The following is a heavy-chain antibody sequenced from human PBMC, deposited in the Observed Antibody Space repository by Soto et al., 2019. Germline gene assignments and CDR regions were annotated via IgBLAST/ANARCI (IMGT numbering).Heavy chain of an antibody. CDR1: GITFDDYA. J-gene: IGHJ4*02. CDR2: ISWNSGSI. D-gene: IGHD6-13*01. V-gene: IGHV3-9*01. CDR3: AKDKRASSWYYFDY. Sequence: EVQLVESGGGLVQPGRSLRLSCAASGITFDDYAMHWVRQAPGKGLEWVSGISWNSGSIGYADSVKGRFTISRDNAKNSLYLQMNSLRAEDTALYYCAKDKRASSWYYFDYWGQGTLVTVSS.